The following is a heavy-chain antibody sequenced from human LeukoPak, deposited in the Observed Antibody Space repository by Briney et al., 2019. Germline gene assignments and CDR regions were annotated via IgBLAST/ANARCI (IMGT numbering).Heavy chain of an antibody. CDR3: ARDNYAGANWFDP. V-gene: IGHV1-69*05. D-gene: IGHD1-7*01. CDR1: GGTFSSYA. CDR2: IIPIFGTA. Sequence: SVKVSCKASGGTFSSYAISWVRQAPGQGLEWLGGIIPIFGTANYAQKFQGRVTITTDESTSTAYMELSSLRSEDTAVYYCARDNYAGANWFDPWGQGTLVTVSS. J-gene: IGHJ5*02.